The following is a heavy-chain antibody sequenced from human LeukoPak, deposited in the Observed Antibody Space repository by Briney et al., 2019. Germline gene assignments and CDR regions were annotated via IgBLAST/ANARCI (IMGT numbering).Heavy chain of an antibody. J-gene: IGHJ4*02. V-gene: IGHV3-7*03. D-gene: IGHD2-2*01. CDR3: ATQTYALFDY. CDR1: GFTFSSHW. CDR2: IKRDGSDK. Sequence: GGSLRLSCVASGFTFSSHWMSWVRQAPGKGLEGVGNIKRDGSDKYHADSVKGRFTISRDNAKNSLYLQMSSLRAEDTAVYYWATQTYALFDYWGQGTLVTVSS.